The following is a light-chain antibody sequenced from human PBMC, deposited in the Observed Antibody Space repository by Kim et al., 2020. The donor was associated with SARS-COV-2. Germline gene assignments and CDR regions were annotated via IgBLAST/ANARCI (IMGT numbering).Light chain of an antibody. V-gene: IGKV1-9*01. CDR2: SSS. Sequence: SASVGDRVTIPCRASQVINNFVAWYQLTSGRAPKLLIYSSSTLKKGVPSRFSGSGSETEFTLTISGLQPEDFATYFCHHLDRYPITFGQGTKLEI. CDR3: HHLDRYPIT. CDR1: QVINNF. J-gene: IGKJ2*01.